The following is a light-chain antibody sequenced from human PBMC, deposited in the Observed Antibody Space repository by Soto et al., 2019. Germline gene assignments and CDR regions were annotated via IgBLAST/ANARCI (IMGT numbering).Light chain of an antibody. Sequence: EVVLTQSPATLSVSPGERTTLSCRASQSVGSDLAWYQQKRGQAPRLLIYGASTRAAGVPARFSGSGSGTDFTLTISSLQSEDFAVDYCHQYNNWPPLTFGGGTKVEIK. J-gene: IGKJ4*01. CDR2: GAS. CDR3: HQYNNWPPLT. CDR1: QSVGSD. V-gene: IGKV3-15*01.